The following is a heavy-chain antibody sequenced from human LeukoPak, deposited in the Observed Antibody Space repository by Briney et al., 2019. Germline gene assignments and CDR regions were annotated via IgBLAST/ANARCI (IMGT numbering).Heavy chain of an antibody. Sequence: ASVKVSCKASGYTFTSYYMHWVRQAPGQGLEWMGIINPSGGSTSYAQKFQGRVTMTRDMSTSTVYMELSSLRSEDTAVYYCASQSGNYYGSGAWVFDYWGQGTLVTVSS. CDR3: ASQSGNYYGSGAWVFDY. CDR2: INPSGGST. CDR1: GYTFTSYY. V-gene: IGHV1-46*01. D-gene: IGHD3-10*01. J-gene: IGHJ4*02.